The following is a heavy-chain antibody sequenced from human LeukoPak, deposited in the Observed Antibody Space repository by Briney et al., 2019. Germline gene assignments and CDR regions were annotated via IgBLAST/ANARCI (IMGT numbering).Heavy chain of an antibody. J-gene: IGHJ5*02. CDR3: ARQTVLGATRWFDP. CDR1: GGSIRSSTHY. CDR2: IYYTGST. Sequence: SETLSLTCSVSGGSIRSSTHYWGWIRQPPGKGLQWIGGIYYTGSTYFNPSLKSRVTISVDTSKNQFSLKVTSVTAADTAAYYCARQTVLGATRWFDPWGQGTLVTASS. D-gene: IGHD1-26*01. V-gene: IGHV4-39*01.